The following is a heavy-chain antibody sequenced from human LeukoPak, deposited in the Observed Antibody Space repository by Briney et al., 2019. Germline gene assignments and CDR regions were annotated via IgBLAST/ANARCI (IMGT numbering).Heavy chain of an antibody. J-gene: IGHJ6*03. CDR3: ARDSDYYYYMDV. D-gene: IGHD3-10*01. V-gene: IGHV1-18*01. CDR2: ISAYNGIT. Sequence: ASVKVSCKASGYTFTSYGISWVRQAPGQGLEWMGWISAYNGITNYAQKLQGRVTMTTDTSTSTAYMELRSLRSDDTAVYYCARDSDYYYYMDVWGKGTTVTVSS. CDR1: GYTFTSYG.